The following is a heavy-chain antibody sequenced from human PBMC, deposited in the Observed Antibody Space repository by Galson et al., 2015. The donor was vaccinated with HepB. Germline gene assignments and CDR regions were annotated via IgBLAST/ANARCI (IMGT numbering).Heavy chain of an antibody. CDR3: ARSSGSSLDY. J-gene: IGHJ4*02. D-gene: IGHD1-26*01. V-gene: IGHV3-33*08. CDR2: IWYDGSKK. CDR1: GFIFNSYG. Sequence: SLRLPCAASGFIFNSYGMHWVRQAPGKGLEWVAIIWYDGSKKYYADSVKGRFTISRDNSKNTLYLQMNSLRGEDTAVYYCARSSGSSLDYWGQGTLVTVSS.